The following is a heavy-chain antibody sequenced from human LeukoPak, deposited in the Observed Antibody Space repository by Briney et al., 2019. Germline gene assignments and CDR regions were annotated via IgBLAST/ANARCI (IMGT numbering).Heavy chain of an antibody. CDR3: ARDQGSGWYLGQYFQH. V-gene: IGHV1-69*13. D-gene: IGHD6-19*01. J-gene: IGHJ1*01. CDR2: IIPIFGTA. Sequence: SVKVSCKAPGGTFSSYAISWVRQAPGQGLEWMGGIIPIFGTANYAQKFQGRVTITADESTSTAYMELSSLRSEDTAVYYCARDQGSGWYLGQYFQHWGQGTLVTVSS. CDR1: GGTFSSYA.